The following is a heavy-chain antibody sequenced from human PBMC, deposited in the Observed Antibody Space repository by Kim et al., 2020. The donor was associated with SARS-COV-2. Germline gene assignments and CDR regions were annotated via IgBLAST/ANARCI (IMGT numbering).Heavy chain of an antibody. Sequence: GGSLRLSCAASGFTFESYAMSWARQAPGKGLEWVSAIYGSAINTHYADSVKGRFTISRDNYKNTLYLQMNSLRVEDTAIYYCANDKEYIYSSWGPRALVAVSS. D-gene: IGHD3-9*01. CDR2: IYGSAINT. J-gene: IGHJ4*02. V-gene: IGHV3-23*01. CDR3: ANDKEYIYSS. CDR1: GFTFESYA.